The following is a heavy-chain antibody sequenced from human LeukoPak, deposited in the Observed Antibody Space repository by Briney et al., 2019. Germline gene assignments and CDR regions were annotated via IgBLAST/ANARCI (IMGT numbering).Heavy chain of an antibody. V-gene: IGHV3-7*05. J-gene: IGHJ4*02. D-gene: IGHD3-22*01. CDR2: IKQDGSGK. CDR1: GHTFSNYW. Sequence: GGPLRLSCAPCGHTFSNYWMDWVRQAPGKGLEWVAMIKQDGSGKYYVDSVKNRFTVSKDNAENSLYMQMNSLRAEDTAVYYCARNRGGGSGYSDYWGQGTLVTVSS. CDR3: ARNRGGGSGYSDY.